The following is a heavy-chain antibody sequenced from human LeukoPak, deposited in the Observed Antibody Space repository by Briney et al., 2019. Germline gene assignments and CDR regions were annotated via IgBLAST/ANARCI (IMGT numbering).Heavy chain of an antibody. Sequence: GGSLRLSCAASGFTFSSYSMNWVRQAPGKGLEWVSSISSSSSYIYYADSVKGRFTISRDNSKNTLYLQMNSLRAEDTAVYYCANRATVVTEDWGQGTLVTVSS. V-gene: IGHV3-21*04. CDR1: GFTFSSYS. J-gene: IGHJ4*02. CDR3: ANRATVVTED. CDR2: ISSSSSYI. D-gene: IGHD4-23*01.